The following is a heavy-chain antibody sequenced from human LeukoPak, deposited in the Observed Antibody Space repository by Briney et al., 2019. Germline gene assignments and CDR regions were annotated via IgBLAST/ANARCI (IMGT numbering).Heavy chain of an antibody. D-gene: IGHD3-22*01. CDR1: GGSISSYY. V-gene: IGHV4-4*07. CDR2: IYTSGST. J-gene: IGHJ4*02. Sequence: PSETLSLTCTVSGGSISSYYWSWIRQPAGKALEWIGCIYTSGSTNYNPSLKSRVTMSVDTSKNQFSLKLSSVTAADTAVYYCAREYRLDYYDSRPLDYWGQGTLVTVSS. CDR3: AREYRLDYYDSRPLDY.